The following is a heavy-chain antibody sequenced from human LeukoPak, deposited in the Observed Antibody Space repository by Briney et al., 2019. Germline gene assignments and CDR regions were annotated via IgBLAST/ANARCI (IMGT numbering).Heavy chain of an antibody. CDR3: ARAVKEYCGGDCYSEYFDY. CDR1: GGFISSGGYS. D-gene: IGHD2-21*02. Sequence: SQTLSLTCAVSGGFISSGGYSWSWIRQPPGKGLEWIGYIYHSGSTYYNPSLKSRVTISVDRSKNQFSLKLSSVTAADTAVYYCARAVKEYCGGDCYSEYFDYWGQGTLVTVSS. CDR2: IYHSGST. V-gene: IGHV4-30-2*01. J-gene: IGHJ4*02.